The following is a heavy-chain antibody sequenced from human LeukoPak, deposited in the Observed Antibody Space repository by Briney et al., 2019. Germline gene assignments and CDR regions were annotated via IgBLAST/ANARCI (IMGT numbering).Heavy chain of an antibody. V-gene: IGHV3-11*01. D-gene: IGHD2-21*02. CDR1: GFTFSDYY. CDR2: ISSSGSTI. Sequence: GGSLRLSCAASGFTFSDYYMSWIRQAPGKGLEWVSFISSSGSTIHYADSVKGRFTISRDNAKHSLYLQMNSLRAEDTAVYYCARGYCGGDCYYPLYFDSWGQGTLVTVSS. CDR3: ARGYCGGDCYYPLYFDS. J-gene: IGHJ4*02.